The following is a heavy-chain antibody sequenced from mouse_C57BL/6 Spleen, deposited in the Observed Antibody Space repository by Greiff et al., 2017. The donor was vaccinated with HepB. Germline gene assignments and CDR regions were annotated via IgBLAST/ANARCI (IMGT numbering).Heavy chain of an antibody. V-gene: IGHV1-62-2*01. CDR2: FYPGSGSI. CDR1: GYTFTEYT. J-gene: IGHJ3*01. Sequence: VQLQQSGAELVKPGASVKLSCKASGYTFTEYTIHWVKQRSGQGLEWIGWFYPGSGSIKYNEKFKDKATLTADKSSSTVYMGLSRLTSEDSAVYFCARHEGAYGNYVRVWFAYWGQGTLVTVSA. CDR3: ARHEGAYGNYVRVWFAY. D-gene: IGHD2-1*01.